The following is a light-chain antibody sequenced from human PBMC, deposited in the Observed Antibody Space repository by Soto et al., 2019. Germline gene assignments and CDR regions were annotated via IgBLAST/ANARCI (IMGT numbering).Light chain of an antibody. J-gene: IGLJ3*02. CDR2: DNI. CDR1: ASNLGAKCA. CDR3: QSYDTTLSGVV. Sequence: QSVLTQPPSVSGAPGQRVTISCTGSASNLGAKCAIHWYQHLPGTAPKLLIYDNIHRPSGVPDRFSGSKSDTSASLAITGLQAEDEADYYCQSYDTTLSGVVFGGGTKLTDL. V-gene: IGLV1-40*01.